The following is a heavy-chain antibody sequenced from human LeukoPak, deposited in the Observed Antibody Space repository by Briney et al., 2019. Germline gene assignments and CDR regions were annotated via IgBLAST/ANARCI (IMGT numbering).Heavy chain of an antibody. D-gene: IGHD6-13*01. V-gene: IGHV4-34*01. Sequence: PSETLSLTCAVYGGSFSGYYCSWIRQPPGKGLEWIGEINHSGSTNYNPSLKSRVTISVDTSKNQFSLKLSSVTAADTAVYYCARGGRYSSSWYGYWGQGTLVTVSS. CDR3: ARGGRYSSSWYGY. CDR2: INHSGST. J-gene: IGHJ4*02. CDR1: GGSFSGYY.